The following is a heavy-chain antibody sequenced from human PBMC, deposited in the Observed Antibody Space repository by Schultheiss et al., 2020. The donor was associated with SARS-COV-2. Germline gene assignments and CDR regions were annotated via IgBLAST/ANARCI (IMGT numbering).Heavy chain of an antibody. CDR1: GGSISNYY. D-gene: IGHD3-10*01. J-gene: IGHJ4*02. Sequence: SETLSLTCVISGGSISNYYWSWIRQPPGKGLEWIGHIYHNGNTNYNPSLKSRVAISVDTSKNQFSLKLSSVTAADTGVYFCARATRVEQLFSVRGGHLDYWGRGTQVTVSS. CDR2: IYHNGNT. CDR3: ARATRVEQLFSVRGGHLDY. V-gene: IGHV4-59*01.